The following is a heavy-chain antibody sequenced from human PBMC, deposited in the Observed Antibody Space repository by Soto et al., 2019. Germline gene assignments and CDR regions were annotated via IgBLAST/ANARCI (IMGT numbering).Heavy chain of an antibody. D-gene: IGHD3-10*01. CDR2: IKQDGSEK. CDR1: GFTFSSSW. V-gene: IGHV3-7*01. CDR3: ARGIGGYYYYMDV. Sequence: GGSLRLSCAASGFTFSSSWMTWVRQAPGKGLEWVANIKQDGSEKFYVDSVKGRLTISRDNAKNSLYLQMNSLRAEDTAVYYCARGIGGYYYYMDVWGKGTTVTVSS. J-gene: IGHJ6*03.